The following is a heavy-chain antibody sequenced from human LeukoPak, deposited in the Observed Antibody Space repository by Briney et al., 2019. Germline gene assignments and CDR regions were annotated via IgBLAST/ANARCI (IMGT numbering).Heavy chain of an antibody. V-gene: IGHV1-18*01. J-gene: IGHJ4*02. CDR1: GYTFTSYG. CDR2: ISAYNGNT. Sequence: GASVKVSCKASGYTFTSYGISWVRQAPGQGLEWMGWISAYNGNTNYAQKFQGRVTMTRNTSISTAYMELSSLRSEDTAVYYCARWDYFDYWGQGTLVTVSS. CDR3: ARWDYFDY.